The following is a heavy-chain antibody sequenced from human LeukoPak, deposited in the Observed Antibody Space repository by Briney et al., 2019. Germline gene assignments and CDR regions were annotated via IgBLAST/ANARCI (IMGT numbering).Heavy chain of an antibody. Sequence: GESLKISCKGSGYIFAYYWIAWVRQMPGKGLEWMGIIYPGDSDTKYSPSFQGQVTISADKSISTAYLQLNSLKASDTAMYYCAKSTSSAYGVDVWGQGTTVTVSS. CDR1: GYIFAYYW. J-gene: IGHJ6*02. V-gene: IGHV5-51*01. CDR2: IYPGDSDT. CDR3: AKSTSSAYGVDV.